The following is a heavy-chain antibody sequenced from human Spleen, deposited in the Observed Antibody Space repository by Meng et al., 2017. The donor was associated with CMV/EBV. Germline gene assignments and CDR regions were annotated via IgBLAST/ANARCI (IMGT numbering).Heavy chain of an antibody. D-gene: IGHD3-3*01. Sequence: GESLKISCVASGFTFSSYGMHWVRQAPGKGLEWVALIRYDGSDKYYGDSVKGRFTISRDNAKNTLYLQMNSLRAEDTAVYYCTRVINFHDFWNGQIYYFDYWGQGTLVTVSS. J-gene: IGHJ4*02. CDR3: TRVINFHDFWNGQIYYFDY. V-gene: IGHV3-30*02. CDR2: IRYDGSDK. CDR1: GFTFSSYG.